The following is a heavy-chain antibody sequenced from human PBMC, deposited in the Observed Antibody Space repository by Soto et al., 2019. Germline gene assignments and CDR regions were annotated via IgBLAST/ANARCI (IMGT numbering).Heavy chain of an antibody. D-gene: IGHD4-17*01. CDR2: ISAYNGNT. CDR3: ARDLKGDYSTGY. J-gene: IGHJ4*01. CDR1: GYTFTSYG. Sequence: ASVKVSCKASGYTFTSYGISWVRQAPGQGLEWMGWISAYNGNTNYAQKFQGRVTMTADTSTSTAYMELRSLRSDDTAVYYCARDLKGDYSTGYCGNETLATLYS. V-gene: IGHV1-18*01.